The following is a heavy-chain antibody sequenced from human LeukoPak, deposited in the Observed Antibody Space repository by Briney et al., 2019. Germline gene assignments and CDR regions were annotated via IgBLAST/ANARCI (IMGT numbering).Heavy chain of an antibody. J-gene: IGHJ4*02. V-gene: IGHV3-23*01. CDR2: ISGSGGST. CDR3: ASKHQVGDCGGDCSPPY. Sequence: GGSLRLSCAASGFTFGSYAMSWVRQAPGKGLEWVSAISGSGGSTYYADSVKGRFTISRDNSKNALYLQMNSLRAEDTAVYYCASKHQVGDCGGDCSPPYWGQGTLVTVSS. D-gene: IGHD2-21*01. CDR1: GFTFGSYA.